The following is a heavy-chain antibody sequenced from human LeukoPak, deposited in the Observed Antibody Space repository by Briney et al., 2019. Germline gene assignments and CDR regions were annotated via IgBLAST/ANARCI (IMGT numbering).Heavy chain of an antibody. CDR1: GGSISSYY. Sequence: SETLSLTCTVSGGSISSYYWSWVRQPPGKGLGWLGYIYYSGSTNYNPSLKSRVTISVDTSKNQFSLKLSSVTAADTAVYYCARDSDCSGGSCYLASLNWFDPWGQGTLVTVSS. J-gene: IGHJ5*02. D-gene: IGHD2-15*01. CDR3: ARDSDCSGGSCYLASLNWFDP. CDR2: IYYSGST. V-gene: IGHV4-59*12.